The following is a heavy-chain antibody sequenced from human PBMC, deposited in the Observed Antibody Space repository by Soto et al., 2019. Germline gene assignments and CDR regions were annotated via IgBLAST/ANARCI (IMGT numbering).Heavy chain of an antibody. CDR1: GFTFSSYS. Sequence: EVQLVESGGGLVKPGGSLRLSCAASGFTFSSYSMNWVRQAPGKGLEWVSSISSSSSYIYYADSVKGRFTISRDNAKNSLYLQMNSLTAEDTAVYYCARERGYSYGGFDYWGQGTLVTVSS. D-gene: IGHD5-18*01. CDR2: ISSSSSYI. CDR3: ARERGYSYGGFDY. J-gene: IGHJ4*02. V-gene: IGHV3-21*01.